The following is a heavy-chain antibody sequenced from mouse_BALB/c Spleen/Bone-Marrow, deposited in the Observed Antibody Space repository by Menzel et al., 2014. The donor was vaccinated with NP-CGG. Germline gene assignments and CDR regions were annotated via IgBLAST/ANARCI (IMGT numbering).Heavy chain of an antibody. CDR1: GFSLTSYG. CDR3: ARDGVYGWHYYAMDY. V-gene: IGHV2-9*02. D-gene: IGHD2-2*01. CDR2: IGAGGST. J-gene: IGHJ4*01. Sequence: VMLAQSGPGLVAPSPSLSITCTVSGFSLTSYGEHWGRQPPGKGLEWLGVIGAGGSTNYNSALMSRPSISKDNSKSQVFLKRNSLQTDDTAMYYCARDGVYGWHYYAMDYWAQATSV.